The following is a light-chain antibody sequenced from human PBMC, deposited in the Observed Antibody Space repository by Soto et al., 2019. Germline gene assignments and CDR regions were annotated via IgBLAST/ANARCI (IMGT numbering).Light chain of an antibody. J-gene: IGKJ1*01. CDR2: GAS. CDR3: QQYNNWPPWT. CDR1: QSVSSN. V-gene: IGKV3-15*01. Sequence: DIVMTQSPATLSVSPGERATLSCRASQSVSSNLAWYQQKPGQAPRLLIYGASTRATGIPARFSGSGSGTEFALTISSLQSEDFAVYYCQQYNNWPPWTFGHGTKVEIK.